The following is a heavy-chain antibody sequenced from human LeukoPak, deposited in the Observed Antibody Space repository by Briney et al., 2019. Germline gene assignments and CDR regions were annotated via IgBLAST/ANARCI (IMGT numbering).Heavy chain of an antibody. V-gene: IGHV1-24*01. CDR1: GYTLTELS. CDR3: ATCPLHYYDSSGYCRF. CDR2: FDPEDGET. J-gene: IGHJ4*02. Sequence: ASVKVSCKVSGYTLTELSMHWVRQAPGKGLEWMGGFDPEDGETIYAQKSQGRVTMTEDTSTDTAYMELSSLRSEDTAVYYCATCPLHYYDSSGYCRFWGQGTLVTVSS. D-gene: IGHD3-22*01.